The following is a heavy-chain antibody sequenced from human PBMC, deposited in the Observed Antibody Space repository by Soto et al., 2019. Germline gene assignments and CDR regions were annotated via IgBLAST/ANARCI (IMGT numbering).Heavy chain of an antibody. CDR3: ARDWDIVVESLYYYYMAV. J-gene: IGHJ6*03. CDR1: HGSITRSTFY. D-gene: IGHD2-15*01. CDR2: VHYTGNT. Sequence: SETLSLTCTVSHGSITRSTFYWGWIRQPPGKGLEWIGSVHYTGNTYYNPSLKSRVTISIDSSKNHLYLKLSSVTAADTAVYYCARDWDIVVESLYYYYMAVWGKGTTVTVSS. V-gene: IGHV4-39*07.